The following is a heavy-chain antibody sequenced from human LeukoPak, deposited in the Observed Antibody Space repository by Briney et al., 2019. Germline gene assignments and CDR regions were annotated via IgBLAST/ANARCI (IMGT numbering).Heavy chain of an antibody. J-gene: IGHJ3*02. CDR1: GGSISSSNG. D-gene: IGHD3-22*01. Sequence: SGTLSLTCAVPGGSISSSNGWSWVGPRPGKGREGIGEIYHSGSTNYNPSLNSRVTISVDKSKTQFSLKLSSVTAADTAVYYCARVRATMIVVVIRHDAFDIWGQGTMVTVSS. CDR2: IYHSGST. V-gene: IGHV4-4*02. CDR3: ARVRATMIVVVIRHDAFDI.